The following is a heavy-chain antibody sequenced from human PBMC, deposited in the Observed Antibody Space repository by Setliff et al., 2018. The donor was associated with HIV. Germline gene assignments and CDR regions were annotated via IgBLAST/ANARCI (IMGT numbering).Heavy chain of an antibody. D-gene: IGHD6-13*01. CDR1: GGSFSNYY. V-gene: IGHV4-34*01. CDR3: ARISQLLAYAMDV. CDR2: INHSGST. J-gene: IGHJ6*01. Sequence: KTSETLSLTCAIYGGSFSNYYWTWIRQPPGKGLEWIGEINHSGSTNYNPSLKSRVTISVDTSKNQFSLKLSSVTAADTAVYYCARISQLLAYAMDVWGQGTTVTVSS.